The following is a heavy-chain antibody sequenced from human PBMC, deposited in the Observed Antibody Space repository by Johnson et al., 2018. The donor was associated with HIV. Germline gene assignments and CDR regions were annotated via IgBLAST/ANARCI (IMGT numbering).Heavy chain of an antibody. J-gene: IGHJ3*01. Sequence: QVQLVESGGGVVQPGRSLRLSCAASGFTFSSYGMHWVRQAPGKGLEWVAVIWYDGSNKYYADSVKGRFTVSRDNYKNTLYPQMNSLRGEDTAVYYCAKVHWSSSNGFDFWGQGTMVTVSS. CDR2: IWYDGSNK. CDR3: AKVHWSSSNGFDF. CDR1: GFTFSSYG. V-gene: IGHV3-33*06. D-gene: IGHD3-3*01.